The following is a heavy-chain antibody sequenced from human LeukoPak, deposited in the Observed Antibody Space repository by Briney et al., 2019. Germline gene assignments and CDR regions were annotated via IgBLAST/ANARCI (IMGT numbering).Heavy chain of an antibody. CDR2: ISHDGTDT. D-gene: IGHD2/OR15-2a*01. J-gene: IGHJ2*01. V-gene: IGHV3-74*01. CDR3: ARDVNLLFFDV. CDR1: GGTFSTYV. Sequence: GGSLRLSCAASGGTFSTYVMHWVRQAPGKGLMWVSRISHDGTDTSYADSVKGRFTISRDNAKNTLYLQMNSLRADDTAVYYCARDVNLLFFDVWGRGSLVTVSS.